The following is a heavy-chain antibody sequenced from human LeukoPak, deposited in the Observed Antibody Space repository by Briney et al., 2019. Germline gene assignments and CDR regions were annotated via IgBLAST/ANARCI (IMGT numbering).Heavy chain of an antibody. J-gene: IGHJ4*02. D-gene: IGHD6-13*01. CDR3: ARGPTYGSSWYPFDY. V-gene: IGHV3-23*01. Sequence: GGSLRLSCAASGFAFINYGMSWVRQAPGKGLEWVSAISGSGGTTYYADSVKGRFTISRDNSKNTLYLQMSSLRAEDTAVYYCARGPTYGSSWYPFDYWGQGTLVTVSS. CDR2: ISGSGGTT. CDR1: GFAFINYG.